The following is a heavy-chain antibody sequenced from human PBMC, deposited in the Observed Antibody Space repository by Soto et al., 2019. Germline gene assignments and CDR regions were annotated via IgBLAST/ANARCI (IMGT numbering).Heavy chain of an antibody. V-gene: IGHV3-30-3*01. CDR3: ARDGGDY. CDR1: GFTFSSYA. CDR2: MSYDGSNK. Sequence: QVQLVESGGGVVQPGRSLRLSCAASGFTFSSYAMHWVRRAPGKGLEWMAVMSYDGSNKYYADSVKGRFTISRDNSKNRLSLQMNSVRPEYTALSYCARDGGDYWGQGTLVSVSS. D-gene: IGHD3-16*01. J-gene: IGHJ4*02.